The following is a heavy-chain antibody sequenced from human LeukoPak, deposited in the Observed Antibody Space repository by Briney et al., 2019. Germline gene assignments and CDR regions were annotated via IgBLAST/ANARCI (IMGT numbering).Heavy chain of an antibody. D-gene: IGHD6-13*01. CDR3: ARGTSYSSSWYGNY. CDR2: ISYDGSNK. CDR1: GFTFSSYA. J-gene: IGHJ4*02. V-gene: IGHV3-30*04. Sequence: GGSLRLSCAASGFTFSSYAMHWVRQAPGKGLEWVAVISYDGSNKYYADSVKGRFTISRDNSKNTLYLQTNSLRAEDTAVYYCARGTSYSSSWYGNYWGQGTLVTVSS.